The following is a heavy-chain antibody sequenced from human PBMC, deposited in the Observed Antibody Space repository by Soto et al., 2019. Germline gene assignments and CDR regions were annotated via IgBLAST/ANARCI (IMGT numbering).Heavy chain of an antibody. CDR3: AHGRYSSSWTQWIDP. CDR1: GFSLSTSGVG. Sequence: ITLKESGPPLVKPTQTLTLTCTFSGFSLSTSGVGVGWIRQPPGKALEWLALIYWDDDQRYSPSLKSRLTIPKAPPKNQVVLTMTNMDPVDTATYYCAHGRYSSSWTQWIDPWGQGTPVTVSS. V-gene: IGHV2-5*02. D-gene: IGHD6-13*01. CDR2: IYWDDDQ. J-gene: IGHJ5*02.